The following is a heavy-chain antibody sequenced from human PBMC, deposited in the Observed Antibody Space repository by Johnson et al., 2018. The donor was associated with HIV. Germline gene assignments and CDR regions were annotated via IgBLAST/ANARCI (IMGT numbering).Heavy chain of an antibody. J-gene: IGHJ3*02. D-gene: IGHD2-15*01. Sequence: VLLVESGGGLVQPGGSLRLSCAASGFTFSSYAMSWVRQAPGKGLEWVSAISGSGGSTYYADSVKGRFTISRDNSKNTLYLQMNSLRAEDTAVYYCARDVRMDKAFDIWGQGTMVTVSS. CDR3: ARDVRMDKAFDI. V-gene: IGHV3-23*04. CDR2: ISGSGGST. CDR1: GFTFSSYA.